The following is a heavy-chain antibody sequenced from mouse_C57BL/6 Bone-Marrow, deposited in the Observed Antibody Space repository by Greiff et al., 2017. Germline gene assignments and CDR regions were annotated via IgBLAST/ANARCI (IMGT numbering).Heavy chain of an antibody. J-gene: IGHJ2*01. CDR2: IYPGSGNT. Sequence: VQLQQSGPELVKPGASVKISCKASGYSFTSYYIHWVKQRPGQGLEWIGWIYPGSGNTKYNEKFKGKATLTADTSSSTAYMQLSSLTSEDSAVYYCSNPFYYYGSPLDYWGQGTTLTVSS. CDR1: GYSFTSYY. D-gene: IGHD1-1*01. V-gene: IGHV1-66*01. CDR3: SNPFYYYGSPLDY.